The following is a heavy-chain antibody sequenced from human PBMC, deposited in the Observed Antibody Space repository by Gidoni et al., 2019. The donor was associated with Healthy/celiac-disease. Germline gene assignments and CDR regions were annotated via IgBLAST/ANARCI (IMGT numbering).Heavy chain of an antibody. CDR2: IYLRGST. Sequence: QVQLQASGPALVNPSGTLSLTCAVSGDSISRNNWWSWVRQPPGKGLEWLGEIYLRGSTNSNPSLNSRVTISVDKSKNQFSLKLSSVNAADTAVYSCAGGGFSYGLGGMDVWGQGTTVTVSS. D-gene: IGHD5-18*01. J-gene: IGHJ6*02. V-gene: IGHV4-4*02. CDR1: GDSISRNNW. CDR3: AGGGFSYGLGGMDV.